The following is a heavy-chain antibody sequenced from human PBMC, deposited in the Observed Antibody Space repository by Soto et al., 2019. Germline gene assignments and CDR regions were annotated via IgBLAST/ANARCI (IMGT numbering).Heavy chain of an antibody. CDR1: GFTFSSYS. Sequence: GGSLRLSCAASGFTFSSYSMNWVRQAPGKGLEWVSSISSSSSYIYYADSVKGRFTISRDNAKNSLYLQMNSLRAEDTAVYYFARSLVRKPYYYDSSGPPDYWGQGTLVTVSS. D-gene: IGHD3-22*01. J-gene: IGHJ4*02. CDR3: ARSLVRKPYYYDSSGPPDY. CDR2: ISSSSSYI. V-gene: IGHV3-21*01.